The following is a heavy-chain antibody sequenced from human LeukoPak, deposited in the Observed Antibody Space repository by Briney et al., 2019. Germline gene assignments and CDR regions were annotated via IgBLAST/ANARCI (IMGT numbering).Heavy chain of an antibody. CDR1: GFTVSSNY. J-gene: IGHJ6*03. CDR3: ARAWDYYYYMDV. V-gene: IGHV3-66*02. D-gene: IGHD1-26*01. CDR2: IYSGGST. Sequence: GGSLRLSCAASGFTVSSNYMSWVRQAPGKGLEWVSVIYSGGSTYYADSVKGRFTIPRDNSKNTLYLQMNSLRAEDTAVYYCARAWDYYYYMDVWGKGTTVTVPS.